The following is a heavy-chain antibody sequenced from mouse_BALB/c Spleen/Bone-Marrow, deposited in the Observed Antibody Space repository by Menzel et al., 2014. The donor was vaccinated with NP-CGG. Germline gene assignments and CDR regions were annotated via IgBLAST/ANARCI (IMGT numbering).Heavy chain of an antibody. D-gene: IGHD1-1*01. CDR2: IYPGDGDS. J-gene: IGHJ4*01. CDR3: ARSLSVVTPMDY. V-gene: IGHV1-82*01. Sequence: QVQLKQSGPELVRPGASVKISCKASGYEFSDSWMNWVKQRPGQGLVWIGRIYPGDGDSIYNGKFKGKATLTSDKFSSTAYMQLSSLTSVDSAVYFCARSLSVVTPMDYWGQGTSVTVSS. CDR1: GYEFSDSW.